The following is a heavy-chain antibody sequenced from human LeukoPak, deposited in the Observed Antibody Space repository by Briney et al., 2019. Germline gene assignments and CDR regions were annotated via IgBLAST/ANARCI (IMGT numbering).Heavy chain of an antibody. CDR3: AKVLLWFGELPGADY. D-gene: IGHD3-10*01. Sequence: GGSLRLSCAASGFTFSSYAMSWVRQAPGKGLEWVSAISGSGGSTDYADSVKGRFTISRDNSKNTLYLQMNSLRAEDTAVYYCAKVLLWFGELPGADYWGQGTLVTVSS. CDR1: GFTFSSYA. J-gene: IGHJ4*02. CDR2: ISGSGGST. V-gene: IGHV3-23*01.